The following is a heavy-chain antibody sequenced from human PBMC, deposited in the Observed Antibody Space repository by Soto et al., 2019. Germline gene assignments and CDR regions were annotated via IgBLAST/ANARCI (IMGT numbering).Heavy chain of an antibody. Sequence: SVPTLVNPTETLTLTCTVSGFSLTTGKMGVSWIRQPPGKALEWLAHIFSDNERSYSTSLQGRLTISNDTSGSQVVLSMTNVDPVDTATYYCARMNVDSYQFYYAMDVWGQGTTVTVSS. J-gene: IGHJ6*02. D-gene: IGHD4-17*01. CDR3: ARMNVDSYQFYYAMDV. V-gene: IGHV2-26*01. CDR2: IFSDNER. CDR1: GFSLTTGKMG.